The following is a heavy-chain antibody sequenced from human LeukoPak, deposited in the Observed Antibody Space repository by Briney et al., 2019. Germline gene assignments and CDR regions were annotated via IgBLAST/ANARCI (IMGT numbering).Heavy chain of an antibody. CDR1: GGSMSSSSFY. CDR2: IHYSGTT. J-gene: IGHJ5*02. CDR3: ARDGGCSSTSCRWWFDP. D-gene: IGHD2-2*01. V-gene: IGHV4-39*07. Sequence: PSETLSLTCTVSGGSMSSSSFYGVWIRQPPGKGLEWIASIHYSGTTYYNPSLKSRVTMSVDTSKNQFSLKLSSVTAADTAVYYCARDGGCSSTSCRWWFDPWGQGTLVTVSS.